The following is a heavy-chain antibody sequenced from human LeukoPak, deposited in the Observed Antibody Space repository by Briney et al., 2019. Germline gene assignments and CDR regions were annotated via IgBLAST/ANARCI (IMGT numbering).Heavy chain of an antibody. J-gene: IGHJ4*02. V-gene: IGHV3-30*18. Sequence: QSGGSLRLSCAASGFTFSSYGMHWVRQAPGKGLEWVAVISYDGSNKYYADSVKGRFTISRDNSKNTLYLQMNSLRAEDTAVYYCAKDRMVRGSPIDYWGQGTLVTVSS. D-gene: IGHD3-10*01. CDR2: ISYDGSNK. CDR3: AKDRMVRGSPIDY. CDR1: GFTFSSYG.